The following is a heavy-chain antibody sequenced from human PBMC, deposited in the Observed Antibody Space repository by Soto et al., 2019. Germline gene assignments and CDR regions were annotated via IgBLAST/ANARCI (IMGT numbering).Heavy chain of an antibody. D-gene: IGHD3-3*01. CDR2: IYYSGTT. Sequence: SETLSLTCTVSGASVNNGSYYWSWIRQSPGKGLEWIGYIYYSGTTTYNPSLKSRFTISVDTSKNQFSLKLSSVTAADTAVYYCASGGYSTIFRVVNYYFDYWGQGTLVTVSS. V-gene: IGHV4-61*01. J-gene: IGHJ4*02. CDR1: GASVNNGSYY. CDR3: ASGGYSTIFRVVNYYFDY.